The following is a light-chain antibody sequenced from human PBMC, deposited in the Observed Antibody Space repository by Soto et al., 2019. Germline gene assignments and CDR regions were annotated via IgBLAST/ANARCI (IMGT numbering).Light chain of an antibody. J-gene: IGLJ1*01. CDR2: DVS. CDR3: CSYTRSGTLI. V-gene: IGLV2-14*01. CDR1: SGDIGDYNY. Sequence: QSVLTQPASVSGAHLQSSTISCVGTSGDIGDYNYVSWYQQHPGKVPKVIIYDVSNRPSGVSYRFSGTKSGNTASLTVSGLQAEDEADYYCCSYTRSGTLIFGTGTKVTVL.